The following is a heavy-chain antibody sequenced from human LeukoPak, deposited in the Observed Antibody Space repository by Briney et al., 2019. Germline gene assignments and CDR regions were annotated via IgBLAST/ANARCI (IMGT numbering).Heavy chain of an antibody. Sequence: ASVKVSCKASGGTFSGYAISWVRQAPGQGLEWMGRIIPIFGTANYAQKFQGRVTITTDESTSTAYMELSSLRSEDTAVYYCARYYYDSSGYYYDDYWGQGTLVTVSS. CDR2: IIPIFGTA. CDR3: ARYYYDSSGYYYDDY. V-gene: IGHV1-69*05. D-gene: IGHD3-22*01. CDR1: GGTFSGYA. J-gene: IGHJ4*02.